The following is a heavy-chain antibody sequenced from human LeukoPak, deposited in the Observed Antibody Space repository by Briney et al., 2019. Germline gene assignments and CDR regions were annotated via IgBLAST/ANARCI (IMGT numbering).Heavy chain of an antibody. D-gene: IGHD3-22*01. J-gene: IGHJ4*02. CDR3: ARDYAYYYDSSGYLAKPDY. V-gene: IGHV1-18*01. CDR2: ISAYNGNT. Sequence: AASVKVSCKTSGGTFLSHTFSWVRQAPGQGLEWMGWISAYNGNTNYAQKLQGRVTMTTDTSTSTAYMELRSLRSDDTAVYYCARDYAYYYDSSGYLAKPDYWGQGTLVTVSS. CDR1: GGTFLSHT.